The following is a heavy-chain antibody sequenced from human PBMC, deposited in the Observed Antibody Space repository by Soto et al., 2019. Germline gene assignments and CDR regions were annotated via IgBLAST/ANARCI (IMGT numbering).Heavy chain of an antibody. Sequence: QVQLVESGGGVVQPGRSLRLSCAASGFTFSSYGMHWVRQAPGKGLEWVAVISYDGSNKYYADSVKGRFTISRDNSKNTLYLQMNSLRAEDTAVYYCAKDIIPAQLSFQIYWGQGTLVTVSS. CDR3: AKDIIPAQLSFQIY. CDR2: ISYDGSNK. CDR1: GFTFSSYG. D-gene: IGHD3-10*01. V-gene: IGHV3-30*18. J-gene: IGHJ4*02.